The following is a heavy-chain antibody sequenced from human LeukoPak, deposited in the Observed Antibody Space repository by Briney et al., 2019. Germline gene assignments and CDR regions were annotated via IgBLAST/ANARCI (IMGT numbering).Heavy chain of an antibody. V-gene: IGHV3-7*03. J-gene: IGHJ4*02. CDR3: ARDLRYYDSSGYPDY. CDR2: IKLDGSEK. CDR1: GFTFGKYW. Sequence: PGGSLRLSCVASGFTFGKYWMSWVRQAPGKGLEWVANIKLDGSEKNYVDSVKGRFTISRDNAKNSLYLQMNSLRAEDTAVYYCARDLRYYDSSGYPDYWGQGTLVTVSS. D-gene: IGHD3-22*01.